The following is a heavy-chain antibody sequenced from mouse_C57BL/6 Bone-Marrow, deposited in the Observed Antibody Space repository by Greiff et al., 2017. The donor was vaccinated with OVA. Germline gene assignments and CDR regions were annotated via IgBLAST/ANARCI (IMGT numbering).Heavy chain of an antibody. CDR1: GYSITSGYY. J-gene: IGHJ3*01. CDR3: ARDSSGFAY. CDR2: ISYDGSN. V-gene: IGHV3-6*01. D-gene: IGHD3-2*02. Sequence: EVHLQQSGPGLVKPSQSLSLTCSVTGYSITSGYYWNWIRQFPGNKLEWMGYISYDGSNNYNPSLKNRISITRDTSKNQFFLKLNSVTTEDTATYYCARDSSGFAYWGQGTLVTVSA.